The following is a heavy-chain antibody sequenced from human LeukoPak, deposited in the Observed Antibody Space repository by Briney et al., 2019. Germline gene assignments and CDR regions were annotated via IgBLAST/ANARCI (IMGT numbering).Heavy chain of an antibody. CDR1: GFTVRSNY. CDR2: IYSGGST. J-gene: IGHJ4*02. CDR3: VREGENWNHI. D-gene: IGHD1-1*01. V-gene: IGHV3-53*04. Sequence: SGGSLRLSCAASGFTVRSNYMNWVRQAPGKARECVSVIYSGGSTYYADAVKGRFTISRHNSKNTLYLQMNSLRAEDTAVYYCVREGENWNHIWGQGTLVTVSS.